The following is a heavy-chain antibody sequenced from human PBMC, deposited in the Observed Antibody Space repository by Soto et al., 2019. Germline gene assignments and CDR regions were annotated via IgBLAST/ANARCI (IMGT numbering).Heavy chain of an antibody. J-gene: IGHJ4*02. Sequence: EVQLLESGGGLVQPGGSLRLSCAASGFTFSSYGMTWVRQAPGKGPEWVSGISGSGDITVYADSVKGRFTISRDNSKNTLYLQMNSLRAEDTALYYCAKEKYYDGGQGTLVTVSS. CDR2: ISGSGDIT. V-gene: IGHV3-23*01. CDR1: GFTFSSYG. CDR3: AKEKYYD. D-gene: IGHD3-22*01.